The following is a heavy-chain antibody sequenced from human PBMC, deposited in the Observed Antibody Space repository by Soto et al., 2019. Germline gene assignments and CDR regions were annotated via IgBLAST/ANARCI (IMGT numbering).Heavy chain of an antibody. Sequence: GWSLRLSCASSVFTFISYAMSWVRQAPGKGLEWVSAISGSGGSTYYADSVKGRFTISRDNSKNTLYLQMNSLRAEDTAVYYCAKAPHKYYYDSSGFGALDIWGQGTMVTVSS. V-gene: IGHV3-23*01. CDR2: ISGSGGST. CDR3: AKAPHKYYYDSSGFGALDI. D-gene: IGHD3-22*01. J-gene: IGHJ3*02. CDR1: VFTFISYA.